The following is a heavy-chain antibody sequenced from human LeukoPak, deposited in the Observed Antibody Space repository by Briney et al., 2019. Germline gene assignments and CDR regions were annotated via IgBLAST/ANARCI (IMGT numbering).Heavy chain of an antibody. Sequence: SETLSLTCTVSGGSISSSSYYWSWIRQPPGKGLEWIGYIYHSGSTYYNPSLKSRVTISVDRSKNQFSLKLSSVTAADTAVYYCARARSGSYADYWGQGTLVTVSS. CDR3: ARARSGSYADY. D-gene: IGHD1-26*01. CDR2: IYHSGST. J-gene: IGHJ4*02. CDR1: GGSISSSSYY. V-gene: IGHV4-30-2*01.